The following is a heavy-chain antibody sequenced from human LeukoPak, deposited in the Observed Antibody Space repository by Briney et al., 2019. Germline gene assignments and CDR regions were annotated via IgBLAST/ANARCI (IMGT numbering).Heavy chain of an antibody. CDR3: ARGITMVRGVIITTEYYFDY. CDR1: GFTFSTYA. CDR2: ISSSSSYI. V-gene: IGHV3-21*01. D-gene: IGHD3-10*01. J-gene: IGHJ4*02. Sequence: PGGSLRLSCAASGFTFSTYAMTWVRQAPGKGLEWVSSISSSSSYIYYADSVKGRFTISRDNAKNSLYLQMNSLRAEDTAVYYCARGITMVRGVIITTEYYFDYWGQGTLVTVSS.